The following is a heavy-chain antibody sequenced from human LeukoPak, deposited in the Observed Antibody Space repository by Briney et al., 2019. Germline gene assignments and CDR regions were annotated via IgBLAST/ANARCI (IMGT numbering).Heavy chain of an antibody. CDR1: GFTFSSYA. CDR2: ISYDGSNK. D-gene: IGHD3-22*01. J-gene: IGHJ4*02. CDR3: ARDGSGYYDSSGYYREDY. Sequence: PGRCLRLSCAASGFTFSSYAMHWVRQAPGKGLEWVAVISYDGSNKYYADSVKGRFTISRDNSKNTLYLQMNSLRAEDTAVYYCARDGSGYYDSSGYYREDYWGQGTLVTVSS. V-gene: IGHV3-30-3*01.